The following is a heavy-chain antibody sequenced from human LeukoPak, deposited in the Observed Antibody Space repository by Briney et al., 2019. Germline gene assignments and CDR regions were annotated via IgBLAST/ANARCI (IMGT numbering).Heavy chain of an antibody. CDR3: AKGGRYDILTGHDY. CDR2: IWYDGSNK. Sequence: AESLRLSCAASGFIFSRYGMHWVRQAPGKGLEWVAVIWYDGSNKYYADSVKGRFTISRDNSKNTLYLQMNSLSAEDTAVYYCAKGGRYDILTGHDYWGQGTLVTVSS. CDR1: GFIFSRYG. J-gene: IGHJ4*02. D-gene: IGHD3-9*01. V-gene: IGHV3-33*06.